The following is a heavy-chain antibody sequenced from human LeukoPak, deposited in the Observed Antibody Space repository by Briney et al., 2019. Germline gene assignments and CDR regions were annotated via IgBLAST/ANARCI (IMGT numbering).Heavy chain of an antibody. CDR3: ARAGGDCNYDSWLHR. V-gene: IGHV4-39*07. J-gene: IGHJ5*02. CDR1: GGSIRSSSYF. D-gene: IGHD1-7*01. CDR2: IYYSGST. Sequence: SETLSLTCTVSGGSIRSSSYFWGWIRQPPGKGLEWIGSIYYSGSTYNNPSVMSRVTISVDTSKNKFSLKLSSVAAADTAVYYCARAGGDCNYDSWLHRWGQGTVVRLPS.